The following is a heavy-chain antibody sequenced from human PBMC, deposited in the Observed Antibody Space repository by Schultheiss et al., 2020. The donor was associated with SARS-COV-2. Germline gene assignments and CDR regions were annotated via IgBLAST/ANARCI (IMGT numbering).Heavy chain of an antibody. J-gene: IGHJ6*02. CDR2: IIPIFGTA. V-gene: IGHV1-69*13. CDR1: GYTFTSYY. D-gene: IGHD6-13*01. CDR3: ARANHNTSGWFDYYYYGMDV. Sequence: SVKVSCKASGYTFTSYYMHWVRQAPGQGLEWMGGIIPIFGTANYAQKFQGRVTITADESTSTAYMELSSLRSEDTAVYYCARANHNTSGWFDYYYYGMDVWGQGTTVTVSS.